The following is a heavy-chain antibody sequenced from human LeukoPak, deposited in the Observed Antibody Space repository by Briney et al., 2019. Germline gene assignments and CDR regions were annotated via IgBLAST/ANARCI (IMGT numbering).Heavy chain of an antibody. CDR3: ARAPYGDLDY. V-gene: IGHV1-18*01. D-gene: IGHD4-17*01. J-gene: IGHJ4*02. CDR1: GYTFTSYG. CDR2: ISVYNGNT. Sequence: GASVKVSCRASGYTFTSYGISWVRQAPGQGLEWMGWISVYNGNTNYAQKFQGRVTMITDTSTSTAYKELRSLRSDDTAVYYCARAPYGDLDYWGQGTLVTVSS.